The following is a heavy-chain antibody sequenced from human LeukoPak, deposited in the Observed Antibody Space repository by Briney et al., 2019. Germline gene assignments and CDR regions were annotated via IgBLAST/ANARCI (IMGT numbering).Heavy chain of an antibody. CDR1: GFTFSSFA. CDR2: ISGSGYTT. CDR3: VRDYSWAFDI. D-gene: IGHD2-15*01. Sequence: GGSLRLSCAASGFTFSSFAVSWVRQAPGKGLEWVSTISGSGYTTYYADSVKGRFTISRDNARNSLYLQMNSLRDDDTAVYHCVRDYSWAFDIWGQGAMVTVSS. V-gene: IGHV3-48*02. J-gene: IGHJ3*02.